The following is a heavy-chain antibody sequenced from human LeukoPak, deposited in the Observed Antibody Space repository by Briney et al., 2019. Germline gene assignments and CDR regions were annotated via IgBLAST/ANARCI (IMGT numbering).Heavy chain of an antibody. D-gene: IGHD3-22*01. V-gene: IGHV3-7*01. CDR3: ARDPPLTYYYDSSGYPH. CDR1: GFTFSSYW. Sequence: TGGSLRLSCAASGFTFSSYWMSWVRQAPGKGLEWVANIKQDGSEKYYVDSVKGRFTISRDNAKNSLYLQMNSLRAEDTAVYYCARDPPLTYYYDSSGYPHWGQGTLVTVSS. CDR2: IKQDGSEK. J-gene: IGHJ4*02.